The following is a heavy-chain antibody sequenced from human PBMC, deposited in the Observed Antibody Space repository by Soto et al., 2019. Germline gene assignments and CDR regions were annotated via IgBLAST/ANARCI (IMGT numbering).Heavy chain of an antibody. Sequence: QVQLVQSGAEVMKPGASVKVSCKASGYTFAGYYVHWVRQAPGQVLEWMAWIDPSSGGTNYAQKFQGRVTMTSDTSINTAYMDLSRLRSDDTAVYYCAREKAGPDSSGYGFDIWGQGTMVTVSS. V-gene: IGHV1-2*02. D-gene: IGHD3-22*01. CDR1: GYTFAGYY. J-gene: IGHJ3*02. CDR3: AREKAGPDSSGYGFDI. CDR2: IDPSSGGT.